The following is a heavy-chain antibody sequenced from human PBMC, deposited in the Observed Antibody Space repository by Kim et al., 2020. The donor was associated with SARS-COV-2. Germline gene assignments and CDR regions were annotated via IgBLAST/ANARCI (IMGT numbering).Heavy chain of an antibody. V-gene: IGHV1-3*01. CDR3: ARDGTTRNGGYYFDY. D-gene: IGHD1-1*01. Sequence: QKFQGRITITRDTSATTAYMGLSSLGSEDTAVYYCARDGTTRNGGYYFDYWGQGALVTVSS. J-gene: IGHJ4*02.